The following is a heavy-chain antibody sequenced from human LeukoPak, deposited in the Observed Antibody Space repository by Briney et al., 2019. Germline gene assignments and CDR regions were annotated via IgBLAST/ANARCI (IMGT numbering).Heavy chain of an antibody. Sequence: GASVKVSCKASGGTFSSYAISWVRQAPGQGLEWMGGIIPIFGTANYAQKFQGRVTITTDESTSTAYMELSSLRSEDTAVYYCARAFGYCSSTSCRGGTSYYYYYMDVWGKGTTVTVSS. CDR3: ARAFGYCSSTSCRGGTSYYYYYMDV. V-gene: IGHV1-69*05. D-gene: IGHD2-2*01. CDR1: GGTFSSYA. J-gene: IGHJ6*03. CDR2: IIPIFGTA.